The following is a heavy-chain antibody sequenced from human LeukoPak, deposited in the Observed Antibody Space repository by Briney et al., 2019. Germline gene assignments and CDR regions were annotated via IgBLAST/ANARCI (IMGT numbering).Heavy chain of an antibody. CDR2: IYTSGST. V-gene: IGHV4-4*09. D-gene: IGHD2-2*01. Sequence: SETLSLTCTVSGGSISSYYWSWIRLPPGKGLEWIGYIYTSGSTNYNPSLKSRVTISVDTSKNQFSLKLSSVTAADTAVYYCARHLFPVVPAALDYWGQGTLVTVSS. CDR3: ARHLFPVVPAALDY. CDR1: GGSISSYY. J-gene: IGHJ4*02.